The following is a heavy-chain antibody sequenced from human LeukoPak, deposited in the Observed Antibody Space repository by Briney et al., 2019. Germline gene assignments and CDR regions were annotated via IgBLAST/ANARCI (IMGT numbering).Heavy chain of an antibody. CDR3: ASAATTEYFQH. CDR1: GFTFSDYY. V-gene: IGHV3-11*01. CDR2: ISSSGSTI. Sequence: GGSLRLSCAASGFTFSDYYMSWIRQAPGKGLEWVSYISSSGSTIYYADSVKGRFTIYRDNAKNSLYLQMNSLRAEDTAVYYCASAATTEYFQHWGQGTLVTVSS. J-gene: IGHJ1*01. D-gene: IGHD2-15*01.